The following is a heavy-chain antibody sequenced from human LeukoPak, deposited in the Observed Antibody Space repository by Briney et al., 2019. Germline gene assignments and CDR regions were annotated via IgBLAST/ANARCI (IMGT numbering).Heavy chain of an antibody. V-gene: IGHV4-61*02. CDR2: IYPSGST. CDR1: GASLSSGSYY. CDR3: ARDQVEMATTFDY. J-gene: IGHJ4*02. D-gene: IGHD5-24*01. Sequence: PSQTLSLTCTVSGASLSSGSYYWSWIRQPAGKGLEWIGRIYPSGSTDYNPSLKSRVTISIDTSKNQFSLKQSSVTAADTAVYYCARDQVEMATTFDYWGQGTLVTVSS.